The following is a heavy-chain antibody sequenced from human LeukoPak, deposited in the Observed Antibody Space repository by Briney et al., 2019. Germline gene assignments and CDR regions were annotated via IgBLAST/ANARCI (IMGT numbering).Heavy chain of an antibody. Sequence: SETLSLTCNVSSGSITDSNYYWGWIRQPPGKGLEWIGRINYSGTTYYSPSLKSRVTVSVDTSRNHFSLKVTSVTAADTAVYYCASLTHSYYADPAGYYPFYYMDVSGKGTTVTVSS. D-gene: IGHD3-22*01. CDR3: ASLTHSYYADPAGYYPFYYMDV. CDR1: SGSITDSNYY. CDR2: INYSGTT. V-gene: IGHV4-39*02. J-gene: IGHJ6*03.